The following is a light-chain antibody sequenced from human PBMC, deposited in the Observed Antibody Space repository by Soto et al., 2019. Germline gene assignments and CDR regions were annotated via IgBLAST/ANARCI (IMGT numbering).Light chain of an antibody. CDR2: DVS. CDR1: SSDVGGYNY. J-gene: IGLJ2*01. CDR3: CSYAGIVV. Sequence: QSVLTQPRSVSGSPGQSVTISCTGTSSDVGGYNYVSWYQQHPGKAPKLMIYDVSKRPSGVPDRFSGSKSGNTASLTISGLQAEDEADYYCCSYAGIVVFGGGTKVTV. V-gene: IGLV2-11*01.